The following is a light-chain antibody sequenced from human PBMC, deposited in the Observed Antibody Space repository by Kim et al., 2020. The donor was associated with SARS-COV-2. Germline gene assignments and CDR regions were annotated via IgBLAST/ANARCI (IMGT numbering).Light chain of an antibody. CDR2: GKN. CDR1: SLRSYY. J-gene: IGLJ2*01. V-gene: IGLV3-19*01. Sequence: SSGLTQDPAVSVALGQTVRITCQGDSLRSYYASWYQQKPGQAPLLVIYGKNNRPSGIPDRFSGSSSGNTASLTITGAQAEDEADYYCKSRDSSGKVVFGGGTQLTVL. CDR3: KSRDSSGKVV.